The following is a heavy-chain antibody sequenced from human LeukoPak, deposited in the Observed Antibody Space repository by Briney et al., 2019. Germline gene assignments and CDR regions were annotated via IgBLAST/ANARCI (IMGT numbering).Heavy chain of an antibody. CDR3: ARDLDWAFDY. D-gene: IGHD3-9*01. Sequence: PGGSLRLSCAASGFSFSNYAMNWVRQAPGRGLEWVSHIYSSDSTIGYADSVKGRFTISRDNAMNSLYLQMNDLRDEDTAVYYCARDLDWAFDYLGLGTLVTVSS. V-gene: IGHV3-48*02. CDR1: GFSFSNYA. CDR2: IYSSDSTI. J-gene: IGHJ4*02.